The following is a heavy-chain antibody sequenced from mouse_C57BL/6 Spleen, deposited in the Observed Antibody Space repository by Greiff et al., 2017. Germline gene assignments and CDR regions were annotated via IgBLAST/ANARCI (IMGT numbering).Heavy chain of an antibody. CDR2: IDPSDSET. CDR3: ARGGELGYYYGSSYGYFDV. J-gene: IGHJ1*03. D-gene: IGHD1-1*01. Sequence: QVQLQQPGAELVRPGSSVKLSCKASGYTFTSYWMHWVKQRPIQGLEWIGNIDPSDSETHYNQKFKDKATLTVDKSSSTAYMQLSSLTSEDSAVYYCARGGELGYYYGSSYGYFDVWGTGTTVTVSS. V-gene: IGHV1-52*01. CDR1: GYTFTSYW.